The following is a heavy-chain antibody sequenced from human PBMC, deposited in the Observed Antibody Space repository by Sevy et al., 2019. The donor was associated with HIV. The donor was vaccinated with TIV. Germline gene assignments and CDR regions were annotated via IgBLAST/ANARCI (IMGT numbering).Heavy chain of an antibody. CDR2: IYSDSNT. J-gene: IGHJ6*02. CDR1: GFTVSGNY. CDR3: AKGLILEWSWYGMDV. V-gene: IGHV3-53*01. Sequence: GGSLRLSCAASGFTVSGNYMSWVRQAPGKGLEWVSVIYSDSNTYYADSVKGRFTISRDNSKNTLYLQMKSLRAEDTAVYYCAKGLILEWSWYGMDVWGQGTTVTVSS. D-gene: IGHD3-3*01.